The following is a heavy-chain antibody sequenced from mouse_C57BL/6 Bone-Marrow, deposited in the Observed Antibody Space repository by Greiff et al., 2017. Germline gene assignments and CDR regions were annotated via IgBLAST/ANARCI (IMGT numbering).Heavy chain of an antibody. CDR1: GYTFTSYG. V-gene: IGHV1-81*01. J-gene: IGHJ2*01. CDR2: IYPRSGNT. CDR3: SCVLYGNFFDY. Sequence: QVHVKQSGAELARPGASVKLSCKASGYTFTSYGISWVKQRTGQGLEWIGEIYPRSGNTYYNEKFKGKATLTADKSSSTAYMELRSLTSEDSAVYFCSCVLYGNFFDYWGQGTTLTVSS. D-gene: IGHD2-1*01.